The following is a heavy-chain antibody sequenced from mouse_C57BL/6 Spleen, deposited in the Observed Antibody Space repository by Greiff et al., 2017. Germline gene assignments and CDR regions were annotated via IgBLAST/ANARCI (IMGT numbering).Heavy chain of an antibody. J-gene: IGHJ2*01. CDR3: ARLSITTVVAPFDY. D-gene: IGHD1-1*01. CDR1: GYTFTNYY. V-gene: IGHV1-26*01. CDR2: INPNDGGT. Sequence: EVQLQQPGPELVKPGASVKISCKASGYTFTNYYMNWVKQSHGQSLEWIGDINPNDGGTSYNQKFKGKATLTVDKSSSTAYMELRSLTSEDSAVYYCARLSITTVVAPFDYWGQGTTLTVSS.